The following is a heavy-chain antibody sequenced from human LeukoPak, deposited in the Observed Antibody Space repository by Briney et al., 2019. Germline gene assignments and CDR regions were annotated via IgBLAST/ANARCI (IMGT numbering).Heavy chain of an antibody. J-gene: IGHJ5*02. D-gene: IGHD3-9*01. CDR3: ARGLNRYYDILTGYPGFDP. Sequence: GGSLRLSCAASRFTFSSYEMNWVRQAPGKGLEWVSYISSSGSTIYYADSVKGRFTISRDNAKNSLYLQMNSLRAEDTAVYYCARGLNRYYDILTGYPGFDPWGQGTLVTVSS. V-gene: IGHV3-48*03. CDR1: RFTFSSYE. CDR2: ISSSGSTI.